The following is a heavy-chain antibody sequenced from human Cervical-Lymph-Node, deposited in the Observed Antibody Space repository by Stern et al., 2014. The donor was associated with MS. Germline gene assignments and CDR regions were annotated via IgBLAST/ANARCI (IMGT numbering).Heavy chain of an antibody. V-gene: IGHV4-59*01. Sequence: QVQLVQSGPGLVKPSETLSLTCTVSGGSISSYYWSWIRQPPGKGLEWIGYIYYSGSTNYNPSLKSRVTISVDTSKNQFSLKLSSVTAADTAVYYCARVSGDWFDPWGQGTLVTVSS. CDR1: GGSISSYY. J-gene: IGHJ5*02. D-gene: IGHD3-10*01. CDR3: ARVSGDWFDP. CDR2: IYYSGST.